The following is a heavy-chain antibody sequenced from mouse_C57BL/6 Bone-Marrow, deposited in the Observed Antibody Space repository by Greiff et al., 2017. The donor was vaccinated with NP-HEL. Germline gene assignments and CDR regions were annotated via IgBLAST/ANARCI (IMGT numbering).Heavy chain of an antibody. J-gene: IGHJ1*03. Sequence: VQLQQSGTVLARPGASVKMSCKTSGYTFTSYWMHLVKQRPGQGLEWIGAIYPGNIDPSYNQKFKGKAKLTAVPSASTAYLEIRSLINVESPVYYCTRSISITTVVNFDVWGTGTTVTVSS. CDR3: TRSISITTVVNFDV. V-gene: IGHV1-5*01. D-gene: IGHD1-1*01. CDR1: GYTFTSYW. CDR2: IYPGNIDP.